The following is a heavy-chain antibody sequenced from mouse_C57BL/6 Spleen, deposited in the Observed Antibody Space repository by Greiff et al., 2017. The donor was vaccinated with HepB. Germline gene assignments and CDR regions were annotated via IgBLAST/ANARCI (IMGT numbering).Heavy chain of an antibody. J-gene: IGHJ2*01. CDR3: ARGRGSSYYFDY. D-gene: IGHD1-1*01. Sequence: ESGPGLVKPSQSLSLTCSVTGYSITSGYYWNWIRQFPGNNLEWMGYISYDGSNNYNPSLKNRISITRDTSKNQFFLKLNSVTTEDTATYYCARGRGSSYYFDYWGQGTTLTVSS. V-gene: IGHV3-6*01. CDR2: ISYDGSN. CDR1: GYSITSGYY.